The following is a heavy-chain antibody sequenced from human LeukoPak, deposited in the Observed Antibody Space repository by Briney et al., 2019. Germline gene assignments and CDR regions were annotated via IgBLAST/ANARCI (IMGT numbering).Heavy chain of an antibody. CDR3: ARDPPEDEWNSLDS. D-gene: IGHD1-7*01. V-gene: IGHV4-59*02. J-gene: IGHJ4*02. CDR1: GGSVNGYY. CDR2: IHYSGLT. Sequence: PSETLSLTCTVSGGSVNGYYWNWIRQAPGKGLEWIEFIHYSGLTVYSPSLQSRVSMSVDTSRNQFSLDLSSVTAADTALYYCARDPPEDEWNSLDSWGQGILVTVSS.